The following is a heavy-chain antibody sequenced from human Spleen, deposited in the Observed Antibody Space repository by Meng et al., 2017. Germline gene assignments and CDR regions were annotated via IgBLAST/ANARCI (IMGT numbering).Heavy chain of an antibody. Sequence: ASVKVSCKASGYTFTSYDINWVRQATGQGLEWMGWMNPNSGNTGYAQKFQGRLSITRDTSISTAYMELSSLRPEDTAVYYCARDRSLGFGMDVWGHGTTVTVSS. CDR1: GYTFTSYD. CDR2: MNPNSGNT. D-gene: IGHD3-16*01. CDR3: ARDRSLGFGMDV. J-gene: IGHJ6*02. V-gene: IGHV1-8*01.